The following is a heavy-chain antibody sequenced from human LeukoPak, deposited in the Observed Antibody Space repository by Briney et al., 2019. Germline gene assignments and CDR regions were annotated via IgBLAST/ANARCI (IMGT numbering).Heavy chain of an antibody. CDR2: IYHSGST. CDR3: ARRSSWYWYFDY. Sequence: PSETLSLTCTVSGYSISTGYYWGWIRQPPGKGLEWIGSIYHSGSTYYNPSLKSRVTISVDTSKNHFSLKLSSVTAADTAVYYCARRSSWYWYFDYWGQGTLVTVSS. D-gene: IGHD6-13*01. J-gene: IGHJ4*02. V-gene: IGHV4-38-2*02. CDR1: GYSISTGYY.